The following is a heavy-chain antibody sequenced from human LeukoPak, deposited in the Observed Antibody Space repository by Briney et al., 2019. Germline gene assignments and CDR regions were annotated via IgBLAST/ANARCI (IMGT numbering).Heavy chain of an antibody. D-gene: IGHD1-26*01. J-gene: IGHJ4*02. V-gene: IGHV4-59*08. Sequence: PSETLSLTCTVSAGSFSSYYWSWIRQPPGKGLEWIGYIYYGGRTNYNPSLKSRVTISVDTSKSQFSLKLSSVTAADTAVYDCAKPRTSGSYPFDYWGQGTLVTVSS. CDR2: IYYGGRT. CDR3: AKPRTSGSYPFDY. CDR1: AGSFSSYY.